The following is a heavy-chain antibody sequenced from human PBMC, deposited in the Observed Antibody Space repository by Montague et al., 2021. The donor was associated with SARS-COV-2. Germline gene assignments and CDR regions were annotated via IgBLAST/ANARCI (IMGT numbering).Heavy chain of an antibody. Sequence: SETLSLTCAVYGGSFSGYYWSWIRQPPGKGLEWIGEINYSGSTNYNPSLKSRVTISMDTSKNQFSLKLSSVTAADTAVYYCARGVKQLGVRYYYYYIDVWDKGTTVTVSS. J-gene: IGHJ6*03. CDR1: GGSFSGYY. V-gene: IGHV4-34*01. CDR3: ARGVKQLGVRYYYYYIDV. D-gene: IGHD6-6*01. CDR2: INYSGST.